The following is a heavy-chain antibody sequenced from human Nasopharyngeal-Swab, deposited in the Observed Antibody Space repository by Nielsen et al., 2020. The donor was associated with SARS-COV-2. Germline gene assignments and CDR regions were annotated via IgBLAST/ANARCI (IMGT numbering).Heavy chain of an antibody. CDR1: GGSISSYY. CDR3: ARENVWGPSADAYYGMDV. V-gene: IGHV4-59*01. D-gene: IGHD7-27*01. J-gene: IGHJ6*02. Sequence: SETLSLTCTVSGGSISSYYWSWIRQPPGKGLEWIGYIYYSGSTNYNPSLKSRVTISVDTSKNQFSLKLSSVTAADTAVYYCARENVWGPSADAYYGMDVWGQGTTVTFSS. CDR2: IYYSGST.